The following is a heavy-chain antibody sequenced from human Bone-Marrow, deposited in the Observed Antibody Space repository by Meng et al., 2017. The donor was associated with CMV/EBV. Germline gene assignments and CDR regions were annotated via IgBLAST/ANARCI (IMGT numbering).Heavy chain of an antibody. J-gene: IGHJ5*02. D-gene: IGHD3-9*01. CDR3: AHRRRYFDWSNWFDP. V-gene: IGHV2-5*02. CDR1: GFSLRTSGLG. CDR2: IYWDDDK. Sequence: LEVFGPPLVKPPQTLTLTCTIPGFSLRTSGLGVGWTRQPPGKALEWLALIYWDDDKRYSPSLKSRLTITKDTSKNQVVLTMTNMDPVDTATYYCAHRRRYFDWSNWFDPWGQGTLVTVSS.